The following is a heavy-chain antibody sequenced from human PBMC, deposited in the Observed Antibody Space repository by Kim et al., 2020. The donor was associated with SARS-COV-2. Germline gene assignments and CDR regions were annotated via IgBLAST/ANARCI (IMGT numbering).Heavy chain of an antibody. CDR2: IIPILGIA. CDR1: GGTFSSYT. D-gene: IGHD3-10*01. V-gene: IGHV1-69*02. Sequence: SVKVSCKASGGTFSSYTISWVRQAPGQGLEWMGRIIPILGIANYAQKFQGRVTITADKSTSTAYMELSSLRAEDTAVYYCARAPADDYYGSGSYYNEVITSIYYYYGMDVWGQGTTVTVSS. CDR3: ARAPADDYYGSGSYYNEVITSIYYYYGMDV. J-gene: IGHJ6*02.